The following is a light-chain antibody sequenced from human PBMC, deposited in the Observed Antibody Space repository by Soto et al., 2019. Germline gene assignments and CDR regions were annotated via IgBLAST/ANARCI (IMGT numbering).Light chain of an antibody. CDR3: ASWDDSLNGWV. V-gene: IGLV1-44*01. Sequence: QSVLTQPPSASATPGQRVTISCYGSSSNLGSNTVNWYQRLPGSAPKLVIQSSDQRPSGVPDRFFGSKSGTSASLAISALQSEDEADYYCASWDDSLNGWVFGGGTKLTVL. CDR1: SSNLGSNT. J-gene: IGLJ3*02. CDR2: SSD.